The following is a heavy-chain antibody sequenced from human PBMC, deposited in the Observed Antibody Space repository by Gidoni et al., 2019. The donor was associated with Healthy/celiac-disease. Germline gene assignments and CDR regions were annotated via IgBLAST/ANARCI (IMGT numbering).Heavy chain of an antibody. V-gene: IGHV3-33*01. D-gene: IGHD2-15*01. CDR3: ARVGVVVVAADPYFDY. CDR2: IWYDGSNK. Sequence: VQLVESGGGVVQPGRSLRLSCAASGFPFISYGMHWVRQAPGKGLEWVAVIWYDGSNKYYADSVKGRFTISRDKSKNTLYLQMNSLRAEDTAVYYCARVGVVVVAADPYFDYWGQGTLVTVSS. CDR1: GFPFISYG. J-gene: IGHJ4*02.